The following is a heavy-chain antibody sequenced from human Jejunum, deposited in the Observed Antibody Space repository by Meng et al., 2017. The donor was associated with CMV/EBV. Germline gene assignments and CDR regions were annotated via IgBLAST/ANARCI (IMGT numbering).Heavy chain of an antibody. J-gene: IGHJ4*02. CDR1: GFRFDNYS. Sequence: SLKISCEASGFRFDNYSMSWVRQAPGKGLEWLSYVSPTGGTMYYADSVKGRFTISRDNAKNSLYLQLNSLGAEDTAVYYCASYVYWGQGTLVTVSS. CDR2: VSPTGGTM. V-gene: IGHV3-11*01. CDR3: ASYVY. D-gene: IGHD3-16*01.